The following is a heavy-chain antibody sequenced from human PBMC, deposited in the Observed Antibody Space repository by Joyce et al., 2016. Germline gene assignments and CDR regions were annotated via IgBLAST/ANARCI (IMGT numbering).Heavy chain of an antibody. CDR3: ARESMGVADY. J-gene: IGHJ4*01. D-gene: IGHD3-16*01. CDR1: GGSISSTSHH. V-gene: IGHV4-39*02. Sequence: QLQLQESGPGLVRPSGTLFLTCTVAGGSISSTSHHWAWIRQPPGKGRERIGSIYYTGIAFYKPSLRSRLTVSIDTSKNQFTLRVTSVSAADTGVYDCARESMGVADYWGHGTLVTVSS. CDR2: IYYTGIA.